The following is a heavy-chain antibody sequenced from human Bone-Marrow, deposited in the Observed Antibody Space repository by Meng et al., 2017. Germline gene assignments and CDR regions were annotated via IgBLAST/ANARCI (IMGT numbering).Heavy chain of an antibody. CDR3: AKERYYGMDV. Sequence: GGSLRLSCAVSGFTFDDYAMHWVRQAPGKGLEWVSGISWNSGSIGYADSVKGRFTISRDNAKNSLYLQMDSLRAEDTALYYCAKERYYGMDVWGHGTSVTVSS. CDR2: ISWNSGSI. V-gene: IGHV3-9*01. CDR1: GFTFDDYA. J-gene: IGHJ6*02.